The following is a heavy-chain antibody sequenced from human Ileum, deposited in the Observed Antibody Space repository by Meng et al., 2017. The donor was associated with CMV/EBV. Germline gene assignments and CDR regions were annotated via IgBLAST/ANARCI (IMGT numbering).Heavy chain of an antibody. Sequence: SETLSLTCPVPGGSISSYYWSWIRQPPGKGLEWIGYIYYRGSTNYNPTLKSRDTISVDTSKNQFSLKQSAVTAADTAGYYCARDTHDFWSGTHDIDVWGQGTTVTVSS. CDR1: GGSISSYY. D-gene: IGHD3-3*01. CDR3: ARDTHDFWSGTHDIDV. V-gene: IGHV4-59*01. CDR2: IYYRGST. J-gene: IGHJ6*02.